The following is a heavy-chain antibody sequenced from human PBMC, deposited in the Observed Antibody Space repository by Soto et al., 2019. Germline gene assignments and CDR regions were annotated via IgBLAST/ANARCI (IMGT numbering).Heavy chain of an antibody. CDR3: ARLGESGSGVGYDH. D-gene: IGHD3-10*01. CDR2: INSDGSST. V-gene: IGHV3-74*01. J-gene: IGHJ4*02. CDR1: GVIFSSYW. Sequence: EVQLVESGGGLVQPGGSLRLSCAASGVIFSSYWMHWVRQAPGKGLVWVSRINSDGSSTSYADSVKGRVTISRDNAKNTLDLRMNTLRAEDTAVYYCARLGESGSGVGYDHWGQGSLVTVSS.